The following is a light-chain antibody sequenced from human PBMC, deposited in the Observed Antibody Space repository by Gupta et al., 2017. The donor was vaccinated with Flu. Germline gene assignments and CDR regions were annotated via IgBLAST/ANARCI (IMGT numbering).Light chain of an antibody. Sequence: QSVLPQPPSVSGAPGQRVTIACTGGSANIGAGYDVQWYQQLPGTAPKLLIYANSDRPSGVPDRFSGSKSGISASLAITGLQAGDEADYYCQSYDSSRSGYVFGTGTKVTVL. CDR1: SANIGAGYD. CDR3: QSYDSSRSGYV. V-gene: IGLV1-40*01. J-gene: IGLJ1*01. CDR2: ANS.